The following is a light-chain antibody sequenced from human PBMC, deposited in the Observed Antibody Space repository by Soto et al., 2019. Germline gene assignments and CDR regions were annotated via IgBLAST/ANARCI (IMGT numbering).Light chain of an antibody. CDR3: QQYGSSPTT. Sequence: EIVLTQSPGTLSLSPGERATLSCRASQSVFNNHIGWYQQKPGQAPRRLIFGASFRATGIPDRFSGSGSGTDFTLTISRLEPEDFEVYYCQQYGSSPTTFDQGTKVDIK. V-gene: IGKV3-20*01. CDR2: GAS. J-gene: IGKJ1*01. CDR1: QSVFNNH.